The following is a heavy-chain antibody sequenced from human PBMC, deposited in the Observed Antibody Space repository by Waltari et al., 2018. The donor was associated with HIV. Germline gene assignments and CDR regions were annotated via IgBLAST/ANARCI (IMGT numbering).Heavy chain of an antibody. CDR1: GGSIRSGGYY. J-gene: IGHJ4*02. CDR2: IYYSGST. D-gene: IGHD1-26*01. CDR3: ARDQLGAVDY. Sequence: QVQLHESGPGLVKPSQTLSLTCTVSGGSIRSGGYYWSWIRQHPGKCLEWLGYIYYSGSTYSNPPLRGRVTIAVDTSKNQFSLKLSSVTAADTAVYYCARDQLGAVDYWGQGTLVTVSS. V-gene: IGHV4-31*03.